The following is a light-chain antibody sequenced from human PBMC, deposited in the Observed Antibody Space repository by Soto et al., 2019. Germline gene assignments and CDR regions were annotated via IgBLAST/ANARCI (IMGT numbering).Light chain of an antibody. V-gene: IGKV3-20*01. CDR2: GAS. J-gene: IGKJ5*01. CDR1: QSVSSSY. CDR3: QQYGSSPLIS. Sequence: EIVSTQSPATLSLSPGERATLSCRASQSVSSSYLAWYQQKPCQAHRLLIYGASSRATGIPDRFSGSGSGRDFTLTISGLEPEDFAVYYCQQYGSSPLISFGQGTRVEIK.